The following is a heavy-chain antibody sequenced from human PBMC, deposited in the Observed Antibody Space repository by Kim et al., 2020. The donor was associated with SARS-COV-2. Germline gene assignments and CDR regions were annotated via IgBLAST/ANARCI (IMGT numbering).Heavy chain of an antibody. D-gene: IGHD6-13*01. CDR2: IYTSGST. V-gene: IGHV4-4*07. CDR3: ARGQQQLVHPGYYYYYGMDV. Sequence: SETLSLTCTVSGGSISSYYWSWIRQPAGKGLEWIGRIYTSGSTNYNPSLKSRVTMSVDTSKNQFSLKLSSVTAADTAVYYCARGQQQLVHPGYYYYYGMDVWGQGTTVTVSS. CDR1: GGSISSYY. J-gene: IGHJ6*02.